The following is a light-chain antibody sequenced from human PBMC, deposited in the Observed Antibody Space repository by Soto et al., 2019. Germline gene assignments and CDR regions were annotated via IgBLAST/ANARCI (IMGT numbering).Light chain of an antibody. Sequence: EIVMTQSPATLSVSPGERATLSCRASQSVSSNLAWYQQQPGQAPRLLIYGASTRTTGIPARFSGSGSGTEFSLTISSLQSEDVAVYYCQQYNNWPPRGTFGQGTKVEIK. CDR1: QSVSSN. CDR2: GAS. CDR3: QQYNNWPPRGT. V-gene: IGKV3-15*01. J-gene: IGKJ1*01.